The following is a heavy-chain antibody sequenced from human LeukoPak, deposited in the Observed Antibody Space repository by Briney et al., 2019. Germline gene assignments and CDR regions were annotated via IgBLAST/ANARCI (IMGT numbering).Heavy chain of an antibody. CDR3: ASLGSSAAGTHPDY. CDR1: GGSISSYY. D-gene: IGHD6-13*01. V-gene: IGHV4-59*08. Sequence: PSETLSLTCTVSGGSISSYYWSWIRQPPGKGLEWIGYIYYSGSTNYNPSLKSRVTISVDTPKNQFSLKLSSVTAADTAAYYCASLGSSAAGTHPDYWGQGTLVTVSS. J-gene: IGHJ4*02. CDR2: IYYSGST.